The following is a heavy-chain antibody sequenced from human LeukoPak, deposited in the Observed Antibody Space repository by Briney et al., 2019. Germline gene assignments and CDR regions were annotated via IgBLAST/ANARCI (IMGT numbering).Heavy chain of an antibody. Sequence: GGYLRLSCSGSRLPFSIAWMTWVRQAPGKGLEWVGRIKSRAEGGTTDYAAPVKGRFAISRDDSKSTVYLQMNSLRTEDTAVYYCTTPVHYSDSRFDFWGQGTLVTVSS. J-gene: IGHJ4*02. V-gene: IGHV3-15*01. CDR3: TTPVHYSDSRFDF. D-gene: IGHD3-22*01. CDR2: IKSRAEGGTT. CDR1: RLPFSIAW.